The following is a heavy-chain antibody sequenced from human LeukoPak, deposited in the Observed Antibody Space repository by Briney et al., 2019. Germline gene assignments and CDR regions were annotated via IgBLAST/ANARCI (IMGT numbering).Heavy chain of an antibody. CDR3: ARVAAGKYFDS. J-gene: IGHJ4*02. CDR2: IYHSGST. D-gene: IGHD1-26*01. Sequence: PSETLSLTCAVSGGSISSSNWWSWVRQPPGKGLEWIGEIYHSGSTNYYPSLKTRVIISVDKSKNHFPLKLSSVTAADTAVYYCARVAAGKYFDSWGQGTLVTVSS. V-gene: IGHV4-4*02. CDR1: GGSISSSNW.